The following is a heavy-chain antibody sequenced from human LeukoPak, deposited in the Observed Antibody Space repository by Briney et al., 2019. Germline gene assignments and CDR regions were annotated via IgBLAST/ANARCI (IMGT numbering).Heavy chain of an antibody. Sequence: SETLSLTCTVSGGSISTYYWSWIRQPPGKGLEWIGSMYYSGSTNYKPTLKSRVTISVDTSKNQFSLKLSSVTAADTAVYYCARHAYYYDRSGSYEAFDIWGQGTMVTVSS. CDR1: GGSISTYY. D-gene: IGHD3-22*01. CDR3: ARHAYYYDRSGSYEAFDI. CDR2: MYYSGST. V-gene: IGHV4-59*08. J-gene: IGHJ3*02.